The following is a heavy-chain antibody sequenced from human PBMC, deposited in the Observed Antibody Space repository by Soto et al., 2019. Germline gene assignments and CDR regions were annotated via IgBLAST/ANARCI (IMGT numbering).Heavy chain of an antibody. V-gene: IGHV4-39*01. J-gene: IGHJ4*02. D-gene: IGHD6-13*01. CDR3: ARGRRYSSSWYSDY. Sequence: PSETLSLTCTVSGDSISNPSHYWAWIRQPPGKGLEWIGSIYYSGSTYYNPSLKSRVTISVDTSKNQFSLKLSSVTAADTAVYYCARGRRYSSSWYSDYWGQGTLVTVSS. CDR2: IYYSGST. CDR1: GDSISNPSHY.